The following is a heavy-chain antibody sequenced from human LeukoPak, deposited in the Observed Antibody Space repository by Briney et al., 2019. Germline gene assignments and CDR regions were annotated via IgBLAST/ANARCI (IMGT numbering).Heavy chain of an antibody. J-gene: IGHJ4*02. Sequence: GGALRLSCAASGFSFSDAWMTWVRQAPGKGLEGVGRIKSKTDGGPTDYAAPVKGRFTITRDDSKSTLYLNMNSLKTEDTAVYYCTTVRRLISLGYWGQGTLVTVSS. D-gene: IGHD4-17*01. CDR2: IKSKTDGGPT. V-gene: IGHV3-15*01. CDR1: GFSFSDAW. CDR3: TTVRRLISLGY.